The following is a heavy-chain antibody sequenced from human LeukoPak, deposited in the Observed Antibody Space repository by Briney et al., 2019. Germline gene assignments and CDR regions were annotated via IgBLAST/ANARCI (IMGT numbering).Heavy chain of an antibody. V-gene: IGHV3-21*01. D-gene: IGHD5-24*01. CDR1: GFTFSSYA. Sequence: GGSLRLSCGASGFTFSSYAMNWVRQAPGKGLEWVSGLSSSSSYIYYADSVKGRFTISRDNAKNSLYLQMNSLRAEDTAVYYCARDPQPLYGYKALNWFDPWGQGTLVTVSS. CDR3: ARDPQPLYGYKALNWFDP. J-gene: IGHJ5*02. CDR2: LSSSSSYI.